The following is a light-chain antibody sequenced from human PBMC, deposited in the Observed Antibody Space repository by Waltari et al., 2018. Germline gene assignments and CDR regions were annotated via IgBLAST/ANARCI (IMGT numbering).Light chain of an antibody. Sequence: TQPSSLSASPGASXXLTXTFRSGIXVGMXRIYWYQQKPGSPPQYLLRYKSDSDNQQGSGVPSRFSGSKDASANAGILLISGLQSEDEADYYCMIWHSSAWVFGGGTKLTVL. CDR2: YKSDSDN. CDR1: SGIXVGMXR. CDR3: MIWHSSAWV. J-gene: IGLJ3*02. V-gene: IGLV5-45*02.